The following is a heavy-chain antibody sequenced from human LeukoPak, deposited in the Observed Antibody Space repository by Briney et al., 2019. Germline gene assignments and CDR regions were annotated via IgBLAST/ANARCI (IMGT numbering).Heavy chain of an antibody. D-gene: IGHD2-2*01. Sequence: GGSLRLSCAASGFTFSSYAMHWVRQAPGKGLEYVSAISSNGGSTYYANSVKGRFTISRDNSKNTLYLQMGSLRAEDMAVYYCARNATFDIWGQGTMVTVSS. CDR3: ARNATFDI. CDR1: GFTFSSYA. V-gene: IGHV3-64*01. J-gene: IGHJ3*02. CDR2: ISSNGGST.